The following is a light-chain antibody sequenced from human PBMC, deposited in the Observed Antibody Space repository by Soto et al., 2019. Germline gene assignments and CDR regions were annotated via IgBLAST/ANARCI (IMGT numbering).Light chain of an antibody. CDR1: SSNIGAGYN. J-gene: IGLJ1*01. Sequence: QSVLTQPPSVSGAPGQRVTISFTGGSSNIGAGYNVHWYQQLPGTAPQLLIYGNNNRPSGVPDRFSVSKSGTSASLAITGLQTEDEADYYCQSFDSSLSGYVFGTGTKLTVL. CDR3: QSFDSSLSGYV. V-gene: IGLV1-40*01. CDR2: GNN.